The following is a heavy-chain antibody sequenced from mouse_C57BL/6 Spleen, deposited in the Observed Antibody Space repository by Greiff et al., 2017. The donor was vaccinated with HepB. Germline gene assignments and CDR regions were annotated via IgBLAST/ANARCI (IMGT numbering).Heavy chain of an antibody. J-gene: IGHJ4*01. V-gene: IGHV5-6*01. CDR1: GFTFISYG. Sequence: EVQLVESGGDLVKPGGSLKLSCAASGFTFISYGMSWVRQTPDKRLEWVATISSGGSYTYYPDSVKGRFTISRDNAKNTLYLQMSSLKSEDTAMYYCARLGDYWGQGTSVTVSS. CDR3: ARLGDY. CDR2: ISSGGSYT.